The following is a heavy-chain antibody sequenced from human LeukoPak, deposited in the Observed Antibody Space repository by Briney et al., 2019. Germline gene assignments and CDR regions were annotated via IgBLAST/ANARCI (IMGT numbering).Heavy chain of an antibody. CDR3: AATYYYDGSGDY. Sequence: GGSLRLSCAASGFTFSSYEMNWVRQAPGKGLEWVSYISSGGGTIYYADSVKGRFTISRDNAKNSLYLQMNSLRAEDTAVYYCAATYYYDGSGDYWGQGTLVTVSS. D-gene: IGHD3-22*01. CDR2: ISSGGGTI. CDR1: GFTFSSYE. V-gene: IGHV3-48*03. J-gene: IGHJ4*02.